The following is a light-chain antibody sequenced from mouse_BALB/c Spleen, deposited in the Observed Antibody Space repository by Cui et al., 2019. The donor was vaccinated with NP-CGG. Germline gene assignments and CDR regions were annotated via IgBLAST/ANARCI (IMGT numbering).Light chain of an antibody. CDR1: TGTVTTSNY. CDR2: GTN. V-gene: IGLV1*01. CDR3: ALWYSNHWV. Sequence: AFVTQKPAPTTSPGETVTLTCRSSTGTVTTSNYANWVQEKPDHLFTGLIGGTNNRAPGVPARFSGSLIGDKAALTITGAQTEDEAIYFCALWYSNHWVFGGGTKLTVL. J-gene: IGLJ1*01.